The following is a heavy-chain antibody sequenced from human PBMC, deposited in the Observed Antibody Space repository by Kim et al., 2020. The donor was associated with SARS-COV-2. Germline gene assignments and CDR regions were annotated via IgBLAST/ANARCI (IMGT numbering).Heavy chain of an antibody. V-gene: IGHV4-34*01. CDR2: INHSGST. CDR1: GGSFSGYY. CDR3: ARGRYGGITSFGVVSCYY. Sequence: SETLSLTCAVYGGSFSGYYWSWIRQPPGKGLEWIGEINHSGSTNYNPSLKSRVTISVDTSKNQFSLKLSSVTAADTAVYYCARGRYGGITSFGVVSCYY. D-gene: IGHD3-3*01. J-gene: IGHJ6*01.